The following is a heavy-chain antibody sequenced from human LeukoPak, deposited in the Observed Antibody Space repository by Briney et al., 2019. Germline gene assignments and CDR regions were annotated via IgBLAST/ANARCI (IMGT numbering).Heavy chain of an antibody. Sequence: GGSLRHSCGASGFSFRSCNMNWVRQTPGKALEEFSSLTTSSTYTFYADSVKGRFTISRDNARNSLYLQMNSLRAEDTAVYYCAKDRRYFDWLSPNYWGQGTLVTVSS. V-gene: IGHV3-21*01. D-gene: IGHD3-9*01. CDR2: LTTSSTYT. CDR3: AKDRRYFDWLSPNY. J-gene: IGHJ4*02. CDR1: GFSFRSCN.